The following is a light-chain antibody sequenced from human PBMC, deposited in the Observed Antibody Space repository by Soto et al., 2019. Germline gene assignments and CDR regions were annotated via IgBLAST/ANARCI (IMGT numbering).Light chain of an antibody. V-gene: IGKV3-15*01. CDR2: GES. J-gene: IGKJ1*01. Sequence: EIVMTQSPVTLSVSPGERATLSCRASESVGSNLAWYQQKPGQVPRLLISGESNRATATPARFSGSGSGTEFTLTISSLQSEDFAVYYCQQYENWPPWTFGPGTKVDIK. CDR1: ESVGSN. CDR3: QQYENWPPWT.